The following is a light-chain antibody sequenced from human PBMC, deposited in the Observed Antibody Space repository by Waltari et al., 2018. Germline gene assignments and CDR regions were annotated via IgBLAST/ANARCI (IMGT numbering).Light chain of an antibody. CDR1: TSNIGSNA. CDR2: FDD. Sequence: QSVLTQPPSVSEAPRQRVAISYSGSTSNIGSNAVNWYQQLPGKAPKLLIYFDDLLSSGVSDRFSGSTSGTSASLAISGLQSEDEADYYCAAWDDSLKGVVFGGGTKLTVL. J-gene: IGLJ2*01. CDR3: AAWDDSLKGVV. V-gene: IGLV1-36*01.